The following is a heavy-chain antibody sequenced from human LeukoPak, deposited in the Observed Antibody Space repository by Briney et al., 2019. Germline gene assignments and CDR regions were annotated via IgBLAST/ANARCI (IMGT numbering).Heavy chain of an antibody. J-gene: IGHJ5*02. Sequence: PGGSLRLSCAASGFTSSNYGMHWVRQAPGKGLEWVALIRFDGTDKYYADSVKGRFTISRDNSKSTLYLQMNSLRAEDTAVYYCSKDLTSDFGGGFDPWGQGTLVTVSS. CDR3: SKDLTSDFGGGFDP. V-gene: IGHV3-30*02. CDR1: GFTSSNYG. D-gene: IGHD3-10*01. CDR2: IRFDGTDK.